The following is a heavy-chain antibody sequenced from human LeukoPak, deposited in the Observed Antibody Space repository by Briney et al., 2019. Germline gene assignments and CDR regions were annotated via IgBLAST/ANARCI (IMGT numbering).Heavy chain of an antibody. J-gene: IGHJ5*02. Sequence: SETLSLTCTVSGGSISSSSYYWGWLRQPPGKGGGWMGSIYYSGSTYYNPSLKRRVTISVDTSKNQFSLKLSSVTAADTAVYYCARGTYDYGGNWFDPWGQGTLVTVSS. CDR1: GGSISSSSYY. CDR2: IYYSGST. CDR3: ARGTYDYGGNWFDP. D-gene: IGHD4-23*01. V-gene: IGHV4-39*01.